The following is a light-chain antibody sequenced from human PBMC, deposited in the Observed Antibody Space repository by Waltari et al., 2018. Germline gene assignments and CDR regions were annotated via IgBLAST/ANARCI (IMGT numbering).Light chain of an antibody. V-gene: IGKV3-15*01. J-gene: IGKJ5*01. CDR1: QSVSSN. CDR2: GAS. CDR3: QQYNNWPPAT. Sequence: EIVMTQSPATLSVSPGDRATPPCRASQSVSSNLAWYQQKPGQAPRLLIYGASTRATGIPARFSGSGSGTEFTLTISSLQSEDFAVYYCQQYNNWPPATFGQGTRLDIK.